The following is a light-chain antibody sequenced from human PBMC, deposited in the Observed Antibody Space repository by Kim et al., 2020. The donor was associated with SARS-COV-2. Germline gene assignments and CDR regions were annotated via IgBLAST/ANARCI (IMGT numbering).Light chain of an antibody. J-gene: IGKJ2*01. Sequence: LCAGERATLYCRASQTVFNDFLAWYLQKPGRAPRIVLYAASKRAGGIPDRFSGSGSGTDFTLTISRLEPEDFAVYYCYQYGSSLYTFGQGTKLEI. CDR3: YQYGSSLYT. V-gene: IGKV3-20*01. CDR1: QTVFNDF. CDR2: AAS.